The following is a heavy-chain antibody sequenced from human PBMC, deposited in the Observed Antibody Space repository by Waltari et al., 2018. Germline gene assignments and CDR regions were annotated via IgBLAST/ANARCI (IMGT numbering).Heavy chain of an antibody. CDR3: AKLGAQDHGYCSGGSCRTVTRDY. CDR1: GFTFSSYA. J-gene: IGHJ4*02. V-gene: IGHV3-23*03. Sequence: EVQLLESGGGLVQPGGSLRLSCAASGFTFSSYAMSWVRQAPGKGLEWVSVIYSGGSTYYADSVKGRFTISRDNSKNTLYLQMNSLRAEDTAVYYCAKLGAQDHGYCSGGSCRTVTRDYWGQGTLVTVSS. CDR2: IYSGGST. D-gene: IGHD2-15*01.